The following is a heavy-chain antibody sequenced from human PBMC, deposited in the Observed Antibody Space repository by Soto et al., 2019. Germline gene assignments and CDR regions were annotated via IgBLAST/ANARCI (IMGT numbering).Heavy chain of an antibody. V-gene: IGHV4-59*08. D-gene: IGHD7-27*01. CDR3: ARRWGSYFDY. CDR1: GGSISSYY. CDR2: IYYSGST. J-gene: IGHJ4*02. Sequence: QVQLQESGPGLVKPSETLSLTCTVSGGSISSYYWSWIRQPPGKGLEWIGYIYYSGSTNYNPSLKIRVTISVDTSKNQFSLKLSSVTAADTAVYYCARRWGSYFDYWGQGTLVTVSS.